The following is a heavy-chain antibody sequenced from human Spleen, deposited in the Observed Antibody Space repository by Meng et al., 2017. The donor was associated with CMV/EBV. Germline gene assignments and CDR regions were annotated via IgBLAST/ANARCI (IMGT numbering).Heavy chain of an antibody. V-gene: IGHV3-23*03. CDR1: GFTVSSNY. D-gene: IGHD2-2*01. Sequence: GESLKISCAASGFTVSSNYMSWVRQAPGKGLEWVSVIYSGGSSTYYADSVKGRFTISRDNSKNTLYLQMNSLRAEDTAVYYCAKWRVPAAYYYYYGMDVWGQGTTVTVSS. CDR3: AKWRVPAAYYYYYGMDV. J-gene: IGHJ6*02. CDR2: IYSGGSST.